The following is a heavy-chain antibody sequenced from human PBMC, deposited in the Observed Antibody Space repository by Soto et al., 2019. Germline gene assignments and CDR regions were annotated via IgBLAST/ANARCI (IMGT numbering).Heavy chain of an antibody. V-gene: IGHV4-59*01. Sequence: LSLTCSVSGGSISGSYWSWIRQSPGKGLGWLGYVYYTGSTNYSPSLRSRVSISVDTSKNEFSLRLSSVTAADTAVYFCARSVAVPGAHIDYWGQGTQVTVSS. D-gene: IGHD6-19*01. J-gene: IGHJ4*02. CDR3: ARSVAVPGAHIDY. CDR1: GGSISGSY. CDR2: VYYTGST.